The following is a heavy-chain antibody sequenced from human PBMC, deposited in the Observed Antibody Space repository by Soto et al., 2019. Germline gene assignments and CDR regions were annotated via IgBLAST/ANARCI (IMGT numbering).Heavy chain of an antibody. CDR1: GFTFTSSA. D-gene: IGHD5-18*01. V-gene: IGHV1-58*01. CDR3: AAVRRVDTAMDDAFDI. J-gene: IGHJ3*02. Sequence: ASVKVSCKASGFTFTSSAVQWVRQARGQRLEWIGWIVVGSGNTNYAQKFQERVTITRDMSTSTAYMELSSLRSEDTAVYYCAAVRRVDTAMDDAFDIWGQGTMVTVSS. CDR2: IVVGSGNT.